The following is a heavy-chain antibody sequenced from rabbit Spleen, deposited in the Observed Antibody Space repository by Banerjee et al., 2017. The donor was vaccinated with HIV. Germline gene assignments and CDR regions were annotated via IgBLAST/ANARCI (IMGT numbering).Heavy chain of an antibody. Sequence: QSLEESGGDLVKPGASLTLTCKASGFSFSDRDVMCWVRQAPGKGLEWIACINTATGKAVYASWAKGRFPISKTSSTTVTLQMTSLTAADTATYFCARDLVAVIGWNFNLWGPGTLVTVS. CDR1: GFSFSDRDV. V-gene: IGHV1S40*01. D-gene: IGHD1-1*01. CDR3: ARDLVAVIGWNFNL. J-gene: IGHJ4*01. CDR2: INTATGKA.